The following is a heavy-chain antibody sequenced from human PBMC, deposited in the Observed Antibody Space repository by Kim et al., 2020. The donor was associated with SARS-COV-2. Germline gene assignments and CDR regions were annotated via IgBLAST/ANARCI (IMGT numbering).Heavy chain of an antibody. CDR3: ARVVLGFFDV. CDR1: GASNSTDY. V-gene: IGHV4-59*01. D-gene: IGHD3-10*01. J-gene: IGHJ6*03. Sequence: SETLSRTCTVSGASNSTDYWSWLRQPPGKGLEWIAYIYNSGSTNYNSSLKGRVSTSIDTSKNQFFLNLNSVTAADTAVYYCARVVLGFFDVWGTGTTVTV. CDR2: IYNSGST.